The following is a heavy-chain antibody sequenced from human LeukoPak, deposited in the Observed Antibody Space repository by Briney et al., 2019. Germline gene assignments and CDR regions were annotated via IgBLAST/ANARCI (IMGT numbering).Heavy chain of an antibody. D-gene: IGHD1-1*01. CDR3: ARRRNVYYFDY. J-gene: IGHJ4*02. Sequence: GESLKISCKGSGYSFTNYWIAWVRQMPGKGLEWMGIIYPGDSDTTYSPSFQGQITFSADRSISTAYLQWSSLKASDTAMYYCARRRNVYYFDYWGQGTLITVSS. CDR1: GYSFTNYW. CDR2: IYPGDSDT. V-gene: IGHV5-51*01.